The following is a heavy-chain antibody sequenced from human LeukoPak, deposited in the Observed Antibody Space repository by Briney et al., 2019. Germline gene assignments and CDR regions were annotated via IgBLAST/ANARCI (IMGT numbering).Heavy chain of an antibody. Sequence: SVKVSCKASGGTFSSYAISWVRQAPGQGLEWMGGIIPIFAAANYAQKFQGRVTITADESTSTAYMELSSLRSEDTAVYYCVRGPYRSGISNWFDPWGQGTLVIVSS. D-gene: IGHD3-10*01. J-gene: IGHJ5*02. CDR2: IIPIFAAA. CDR1: GGTFSSYA. V-gene: IGHV1-69*13. CDR3: VRGPYRSGISNWFDP.